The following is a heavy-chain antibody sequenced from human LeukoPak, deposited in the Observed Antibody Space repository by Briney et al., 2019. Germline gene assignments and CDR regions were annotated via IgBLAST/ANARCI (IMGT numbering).Heavy chain of an antibody. CDR2: IKQDGSEK. Sequence: GGSLRLSCAASGFTFSNYWMSWVRQAPGKGLEWVASIKQDGSEKYYVDSVKGRFTISRDNAKNSLYLQINSLRAEDTAVYYCARDRSSGWYLTPGFDPWGQGTLITVSS. J-gene: IGHJ5*02. D-gene: IGHD6-19*01. V-gene: IGHV3-7*04. CDR1: GFTFSNYW. CDR3: ARDRSSGWYLTPGFDP.